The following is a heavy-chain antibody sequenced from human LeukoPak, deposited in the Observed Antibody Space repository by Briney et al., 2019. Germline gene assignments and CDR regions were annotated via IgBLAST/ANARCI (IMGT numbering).Heavy chain of an antibody. J-gene: IGHJ6*03. CDR2: ISSSGSTI. Sequence: GGSLRLSCAASGFTFSSYEMNWVRQAPGKGLEWVSYISSSGSTIYYADSVKGRFTISRDNAKNSLYLQMNSLRAEDTAVYYCARRVAAACWPGSYYMDVWGKGTTVTVSS. CDR1: GFTFSSYE. V-gene: IGHV3-48*03. D-gene: IGHD6-13*01. CDR3: ARRVAAACWPGSYYMDV.